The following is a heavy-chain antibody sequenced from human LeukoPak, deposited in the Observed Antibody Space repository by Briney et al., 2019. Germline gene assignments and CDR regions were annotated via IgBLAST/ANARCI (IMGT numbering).Heavy chain of an antibody. CDR2: IYTSGST. D-gene: IGHD6-6*01. CDR1: GDSIRTYY. V-gene: IGHV4-4*07. Sequence: PSETLSLTCTVPGDSIRTYYWSWIRQPAGKGLEWIGRIYTSGSTDYNPSLKSRVTMSVDTSKNQFPLKLNSVTAADTAVYYCARGSSSSADDCWGQGTLVTVSS. J-gene: IGHJ4*02. CDR3: ARGSSSSADDC.